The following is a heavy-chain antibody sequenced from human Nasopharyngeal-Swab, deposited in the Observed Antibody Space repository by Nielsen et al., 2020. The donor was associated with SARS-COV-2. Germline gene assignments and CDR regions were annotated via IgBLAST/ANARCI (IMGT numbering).Heavy chain of an antibody. D-gene: IGHD2-15*01. CDR2: IYSSGST. CDR3: ARQWYCSGGSCYPPGAFDI. CDR1: GGSISSSSYY. V-gene: IGHV4-39*01. Sequence: SETLSLTCTVSGGSISSSSYYWGWIRQPPGKGLAWLGSIYSSGSTYYNPSLKSRVTVSVDTSKNRFSLKLNSVTAADTAMYYCARQWYCSGGSCYPPGAFDIWGQGTMVTVSS. J-gene: IGHJ3*02.